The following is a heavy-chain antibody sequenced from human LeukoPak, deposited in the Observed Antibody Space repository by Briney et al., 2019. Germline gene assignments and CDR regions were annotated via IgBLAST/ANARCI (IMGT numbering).Heavy chain of an antibody. Sequence: ASVKVSCKASGGTFSSYAISWVRQAPGQGLEWMGGIIPIFGTANYAQKFQGRVTITADESTSTAYMELSSLRSEDTAVYYCARLIVVVPAAIPRQYYFDYWGQGTLVTVPS. J-gene: IGHJ4*02. CDR3: ARLIVVVPAAIPRQYYFDY. D-gene: IGHD2-2*01. V-gene: IGHV1-69*13. CDR1: GGTFSSYA. CDR2: IIPIFGTA.